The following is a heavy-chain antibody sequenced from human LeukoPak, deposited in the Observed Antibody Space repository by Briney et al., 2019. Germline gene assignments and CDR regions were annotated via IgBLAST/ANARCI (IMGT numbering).Heavy chain of an antibody. D-gene: IGHD6-19*01. J-gene: IGHJ4*02. CDR1: GFTFSSYE. CDR2: ISSSGSTI. CDR3: ARANTAVAGRGLDY. V-gene: IGHV3-48*03. Sequence: GGSLRLSCAASGFTFSSYEIIWVRQAPGKGLEWISYISSSGSTIYSADSVKGRFTISRDNAKNSPYLQMNSLRAEDTAVYYCARANTAVAGRGLDYWGQGTLVTVSS.